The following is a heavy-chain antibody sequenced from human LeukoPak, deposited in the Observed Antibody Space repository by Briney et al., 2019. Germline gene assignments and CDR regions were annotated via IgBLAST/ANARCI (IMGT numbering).Heavy chain of an antibody. CDR3: ARVQAVFQNFDY. Sequence: GGSLRLSCAASGFSVSNNYMSWVRQAPGKGLEWVSVIYSGGSTFYADSVKGRFTISRDKSKNTLYLQMNSLRAEDTAVYHCARVQAVFQNFDYWGQGTLVTVSS. CDR1: GFSVSNNY. J-gene: IGHJ4*02. V-gene: IGHV3-66*01. CDR2: IYSGGST.